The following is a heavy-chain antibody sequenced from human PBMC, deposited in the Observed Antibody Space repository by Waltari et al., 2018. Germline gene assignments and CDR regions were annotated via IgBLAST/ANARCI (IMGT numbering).Heavy chain of an antibody. CDR3: ARVLSTVQLGIFAY. V-gene: IGHV1-2*06. CDR2: INPNSGAT. J-gene: IGHJ4*02. CDR1: GYSFTACS. D-gene: IGHD7-27*01. Sequence: QVQMVQSGAEVKKPGASVKVSCKASGYSFTACSLHWVRQAPGQGLEWMGRINPNSGATTYAQMFQGRVTMTRDTSISTAYMEVTGLRSDDTAVYYCARVLSTVQLGIFAYWGQGTVVTVSS.